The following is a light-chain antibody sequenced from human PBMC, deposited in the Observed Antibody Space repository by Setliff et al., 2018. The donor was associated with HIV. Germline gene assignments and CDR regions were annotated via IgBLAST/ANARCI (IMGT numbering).Light chain of an antibody. J-gene: IGLJ1*01. CDR1: SSDVGGYNY. CDR2: EVN. V-gene: IGLV2-14*01. Sequence: QSALTQPASVSGSPGQSITIACTGTSSDVGGYNYVSWYQQHPGKAPKLMIYEVNHRPSGVSDRFSGSKSGNTASLTISGLQTEDEADYFCSSYTSSSPLYVFGTGTKVTVL. CDR3: SSYTSSSPLYV.